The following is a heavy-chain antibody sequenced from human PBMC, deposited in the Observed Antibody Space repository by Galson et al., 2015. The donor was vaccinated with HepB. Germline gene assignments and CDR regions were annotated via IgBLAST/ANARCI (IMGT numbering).Heavy chain of an antibody. CDR1: GFVFSAYS. V-gene: IGHV3-48*01. CDR2: IYRNGLTI. D-gene: IGHD1-14*01. Sequence: SLRLSCAASGFVFSAYSMTWVRQAPGKGLGWVSYIYRNGLTIYYADSVKGRFTISRDNAKNSLYLQMNSLRAEDTAVYYCARDSGITGADDYWGQRTLVTVSS. CDR3: ARDSGITGADDY. J-gene: IGHJ4*02.